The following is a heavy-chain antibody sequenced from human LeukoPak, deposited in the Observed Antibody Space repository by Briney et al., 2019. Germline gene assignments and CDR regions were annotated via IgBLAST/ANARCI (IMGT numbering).Heavy chain of an antibody. Sequence: SETLSLTCTVSGGSISSGSYYWSWIRQPAGTGLEWIGRIYTSGSTNYNPSLKSRVTISVDTSKNQFSLKLSSVTAADTAVYYCARAAYYYDSSGYDAFDIWGQGTMVTVSS. V-gene: IGHV4-61*02. D-gene: IGHD3-22*01. CDR1: GGSISSGSYY. J-gene: IGHJ3*02. CDR2: IYTSGST. CDR3: ARAAYYYDSSGYDAFDI.